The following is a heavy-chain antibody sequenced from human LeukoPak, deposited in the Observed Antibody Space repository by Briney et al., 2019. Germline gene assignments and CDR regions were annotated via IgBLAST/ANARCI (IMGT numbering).Heavy chain of an antibody. CDR1: GYTFTSYA. Sequence: GASVKVSCKASGYTFTSYAMHWVRQAPGQRLEWMGWINAGNGNTKYSQKFQGRVTITRDTSASTAYMELSSLRSEDTAVYYCARVGWDRGVIGAFDIWGQGTMVTVSS. CDR2: INAGNGNT. V-gene: IGHV1-3*01. D-gene: IGHD3-10*01. CDR3: ARVGWDRGVIGAFDI. J-gene: IGHJ3*02.